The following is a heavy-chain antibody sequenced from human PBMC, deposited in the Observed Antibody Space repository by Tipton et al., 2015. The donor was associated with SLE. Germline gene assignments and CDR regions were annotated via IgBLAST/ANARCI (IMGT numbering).Heavy chain of an antibody. V-gene: IGHV3-30*02. J-gene: IGHJ4*02. Sequence: SLRLSCAASGFTFSSYGMHWVRQAPGKGLEWVAFIRYDGSNKYYADSVKGRFTISRDNSKNTLYLQMNSLRAEDTAVYYCAKDRMETYYFDYWGQGTLVTVSS. CDR1: GFTFSSYG. D-gene: IGHD2-15*01. CDR2: IRYDGSNK. CDR3: AKDRMETYYFDY.